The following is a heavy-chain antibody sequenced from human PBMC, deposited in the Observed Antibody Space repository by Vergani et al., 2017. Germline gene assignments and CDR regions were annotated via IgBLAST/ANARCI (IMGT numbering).Heavy chain of an antibody. V-gene: IGHV1-8*02. CDR3: ARSDSSAALGY. J-gene: IGHJ4*02. CDR1: GYTFTGYY. D-gene: IGHD6-19*01. Sequence: QVQLVQSGAEVKKPGASVKVSCKASGYTFTGYYMHWVRQAPGQGLEWMGWINPNSGNTGYAQKFQGRVTMTRNTSISTAYMELSSLRSEDTAVYYCARSDSSAALGYWGQGTLVTVSS. CDR2: INPNSGNT.